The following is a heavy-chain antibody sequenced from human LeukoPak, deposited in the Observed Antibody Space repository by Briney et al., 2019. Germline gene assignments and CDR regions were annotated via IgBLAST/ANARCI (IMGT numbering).Heavy chain of an antibody. CDR2: TYSGGDT. Sequence: GGSLRLSCAASGFTVSSNYMSWVRQAPGKGLKWVSVTYSGGDTYYTDSVKGRFTISRDNSKNTLYLQMNSLRAEDTAVYYCARLGMIQAYSTEDYWGQGTLVTVSS. D-gene: IGHD6-13*01. J-gene: IGHJ4*02. V-gene: IGHV3-53*01. CDR1: GFTVSSNY. CDR3: ARLGMIQAYSTEDY.